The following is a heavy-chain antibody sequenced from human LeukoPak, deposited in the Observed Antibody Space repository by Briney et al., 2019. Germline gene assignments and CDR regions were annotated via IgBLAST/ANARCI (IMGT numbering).Heavy chain of an antibody. CDR1: GFSFSTYA. Sequence: GGSLRRSCAASGFSFSTYAMSWVRQAPGKGLEWVSAISATGGSTYYADSVKGRFTISRDNSKNTLYLQINTLRAEDTAVYYCANRPLDYWGQGTLVTVSS. CDR3: ANRPLDY. J-gene: IGHJ4*02. V-gene: IGHV3-23*01. CDR2: ISATGGST.